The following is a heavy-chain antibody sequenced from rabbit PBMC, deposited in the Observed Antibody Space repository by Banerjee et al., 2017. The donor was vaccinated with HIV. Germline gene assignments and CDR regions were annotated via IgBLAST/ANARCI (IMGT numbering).Heavy chain of an antibody. CDR2: INTSSGNT. V-gene: IGHV1S45*01. CDR3: ARDAGYAGSNL. J-gene: IGHJ4*01. Sequence: QQQLEETGGGLVQPGGSLTLTCTASGFSFSNGYVMCWVRQAPGKGLEWIACINTSSGNTVYASWAKGRFTISRTSSTTVTLQMTSLTAADTATYFCARDAGYAGSNLWGPGTLVTVS. D-gene: IGHD4-2*01. CDR1: GFSFSNGYV.